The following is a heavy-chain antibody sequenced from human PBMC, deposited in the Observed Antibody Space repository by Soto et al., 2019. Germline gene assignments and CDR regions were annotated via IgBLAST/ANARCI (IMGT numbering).Heavy chain of an antibody. V-gene: IGHV3-33*01. CDR2: IWYDGSNK. CDR3: ARWGNNKKLDY. CDR1: GFTFSSNG. J-gene: IGHJ4*02. D-gene: IGHD3-16*01. Sequence: PGGSLRLSXAASGFTFSSNGMHWVRQAPGKGLEWVAVIWYDGSNKYYADSVEGRFTISRDNSKNMLYLQMNSLRAEDTAVYYCARWGNNKKLDYWGQGTLVTVSS.